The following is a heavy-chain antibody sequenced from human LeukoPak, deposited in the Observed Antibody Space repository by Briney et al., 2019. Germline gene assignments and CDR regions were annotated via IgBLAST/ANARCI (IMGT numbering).Heavy chain of an antibody. CDR1: GFTFSSYW. Sequence: GGSLRLSCAASGFTFSSYWMHWVRQAPGKGLVWVSRIKSDGSTTTYADSVKGRFTISRDNAKNTLYLQMNTLRAEDTAVYYCARVVDTHFDYWGQGTLVTVSS. CDR2: IKSDGSTT. V-gene: IGHV3-74*01. J-gene: IGHJ4*02. CDR3: ARVVDTHFDY. D-gene: IGHD5-18*01.